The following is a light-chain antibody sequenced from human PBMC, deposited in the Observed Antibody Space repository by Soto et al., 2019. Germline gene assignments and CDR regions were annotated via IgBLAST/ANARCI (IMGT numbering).Light chain of an antibody. J-gene: IGKJ1*01. CDR3: QHYNSYSEA. CDR1: QSISSW. CDR2: KAS. Sequence: DIQMTQSPSTLSASVGDRVTRPCRASQSISSWLAWYQQKPGKAPKLLIYKASTLKSGVPSRFSGSGSGTEFTLTISSLQPDDFATYYCQHYNSYSEAFGQGTKVDIK. V-gene: IGKV1-5*03.